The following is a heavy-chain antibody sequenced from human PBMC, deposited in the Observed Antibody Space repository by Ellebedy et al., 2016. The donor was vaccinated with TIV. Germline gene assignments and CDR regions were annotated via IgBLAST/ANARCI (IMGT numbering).Heavy chain of an antibody. J-gene: IGHJ6*04. D-gene: IGHD6-19*01. Sequence: PGGSLRLSCAASGFTVSSNYMSWVRRAPGQGLGWVSVIYGGGDTDYAEHVEGRFTISRDNSKNTVYLQMNSLRAEDKAVYYCARARGWYGSDGMDVWGEGTTVTVSS. CDR3: ARARGWYGSDGMDV. V-gene: IGHV3-53*01. CDR1: GFTVSSNY. CDR2: IYGGGDT.